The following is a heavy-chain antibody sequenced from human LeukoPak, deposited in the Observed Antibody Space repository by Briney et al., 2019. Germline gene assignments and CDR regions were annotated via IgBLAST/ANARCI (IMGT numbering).Heavy chain of an antibody. CDR3: ARDLGATIPGP. CDR2: INPNSGGT. J-gene: IGHJ3*01. V-gene: IGHV1-2*02. Sequence: MHWXRQAPGQGLEWMGWINPNSGGTNYAQKFQGRVTMTRDTSISTAYMELSRLRSDDTAVYYCARDLGATIPGPWGQGTMVTVS. D-gene: IGHD1-26*01.